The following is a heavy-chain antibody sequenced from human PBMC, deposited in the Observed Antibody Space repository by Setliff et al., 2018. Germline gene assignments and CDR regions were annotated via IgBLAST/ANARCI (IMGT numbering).Heavy chain of an antibody. D-gene: IGHD6-6*01. CDR1: RGTFSNYA. Sequence: ASVKVSCKTSRGTFSNYAISWVRQAPGQGLEWMGWINTNTGNPTYVQGFTGRFVFSLDTSVSTTYLQISSLKAEDTAVYYCARGEYTSLPSGVYYHMDVWGKGTTVTVSS. J-gene: IGHJ6*03. CDR2: INTNTGNP. CDR3: ARGEYTSLPSGVYYHMDV. V-gene: IGHV7-4-1*02.